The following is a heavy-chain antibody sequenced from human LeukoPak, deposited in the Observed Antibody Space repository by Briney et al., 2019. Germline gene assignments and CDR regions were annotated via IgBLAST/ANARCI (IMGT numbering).Heavy chain of an antibody. Sequence: PGGSLRLSCAASGFTFTSYGFHWVRQAPGKGLEWVAAIWSDGSKKYYGDSVKGRFTISKDNSKNTVYLQMNSLRAEDTAVYYCAREYYYGSGDHWGQGTLVTVSS. J-gene: IGHJ4*02. D-gene: IGHD3-10*01. CDR2: IWSDGSKK. CDR1: GFTFTSYG. CDR3: AREYYYGSGDH. V-gene: IGHV3-33*01.